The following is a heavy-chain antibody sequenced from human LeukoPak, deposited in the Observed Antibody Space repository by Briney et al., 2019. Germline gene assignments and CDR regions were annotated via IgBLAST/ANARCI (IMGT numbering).Heavy chain of an antibody. D-gene: IGHD6-13*01. Sequence: PSETLSLTCTVSGSSISSYYWSWIRQPPGKGLEWIGYIYYSGSTNYNPSLKSRVTISVDTSKNQFSLKLSSVTAADTAVYYCARSYSSSWYLTWGQGTLVTVSS. CDR2: IYYSGST. CDR3: ARSYSSSWYLT. CDR1: GSSISSYY. V-gene: IGHV4-59*01. J-gene: IGHJ5*02.